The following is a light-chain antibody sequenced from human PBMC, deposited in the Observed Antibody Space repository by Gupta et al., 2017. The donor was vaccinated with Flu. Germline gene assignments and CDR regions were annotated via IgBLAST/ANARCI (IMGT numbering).Light chain of an antibody. CDR2: DAS. V-gene: IGKV1-33*01. CDR1: QDITNF. CDR3: QQEYSLPIT. Sequence: DIQMTQSPSSLSASVGDRVTITCQAIQDITNFLNWYQQKPGKAPKLLIYDASNLETGVPSRFSGSGSGTDFTLTISSLQPEDVATYYCQQEYSLPITFGRGTRLEIK. J-gene: IGKJ5*01.